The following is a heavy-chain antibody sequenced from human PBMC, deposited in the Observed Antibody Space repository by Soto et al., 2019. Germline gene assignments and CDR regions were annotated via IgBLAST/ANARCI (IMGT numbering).Heavy chain of an antibody. V-gene: IGHV3-13*01. CDR3: ARGSKAGYYYYYYMDV. CDR1: GFTFSSYD. CDR2: IGTAGDT. J-gene: IGHJ6*03. Sequence: GGSLRLSCAASGFTFSSYDMHWVRQATGKGLEWVSAIGTAGDTYYPGSVKGRFTISRENAKNSLYPQMNSLRAGDTAVYYCARGSKAGYYYYYYMDVWGKGTTVTVSS. D-gene: IGHD6-13*01.